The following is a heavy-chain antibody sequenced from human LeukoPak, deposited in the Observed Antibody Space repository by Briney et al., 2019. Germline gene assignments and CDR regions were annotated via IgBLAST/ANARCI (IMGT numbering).Heavy chain of an antibody. J-gene: IGHJ4*02. D-gene: IGHD3-9*01. CDR3: ARDDILAGSYPPFDF. V-gene: IGHV1-2*06. CDR2: FNPRSGVT. Sequence: GASVKVSCKTSGYIVTAYYMHWGRQAPGQGLEWLGRFNPRSGVTETAQTFRGRVTMNINTSINTGYMELKWLRPDDPAVYYCARDDILAGSYPPFDFWGQGTLVTVAS. CDR1: GYIVTAYY.